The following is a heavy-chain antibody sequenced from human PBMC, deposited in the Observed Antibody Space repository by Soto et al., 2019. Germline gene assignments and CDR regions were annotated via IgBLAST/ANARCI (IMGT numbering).Heavy chain of an antibody. V-gene: IGHV3-11*06. J-gene: IGHJ4*02. CDR3: ARYYDFSTGYFDY. CDR1: GFTFSDYY. Sequence: KSGGSLRLSCAASGFTFSDYYMSWVRQAPGKGLEWVSYISSSSSYTNYADSVKGRFTISRDNAKNSLYLQMNSLRAEDTAVYYCARYYDFSTGYFDYWGQGTLVTVSS. D-gene: IGHD3-3*01. CDR2: ISSSSSYT.